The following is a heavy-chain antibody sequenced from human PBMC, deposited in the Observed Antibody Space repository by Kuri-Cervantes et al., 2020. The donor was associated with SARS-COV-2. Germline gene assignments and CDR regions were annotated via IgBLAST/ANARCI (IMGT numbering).Heavy chain of an antibody. D-gene: IGHD6-19*01. CDR2: ISDSGGST. CDR1: GFTFSSYA. J-gene: IGHJ6*03. V-gene: IGHV3-23*01. Sequence: GGSLRLSCAASGFTFSSYAMSWVRQAPGQGLEWVSGISDSGGSTNYADSVKGRFTISRDNSKNTVYLEMDSLRADDTAVYYCAKDQLEQWLVYYYYMDVWGKGTTVTVSS. CDR3: AKDQLEQWLVYYYYMDV.